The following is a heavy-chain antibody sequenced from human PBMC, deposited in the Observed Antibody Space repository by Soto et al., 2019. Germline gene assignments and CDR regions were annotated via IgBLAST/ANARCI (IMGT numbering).Heavy chain of an antibody. J-gene: IGHJ5*02. V-gene: IGHV3-30*04. D-gene: IGHD1-1*01. CDR2: IAYDGSNR. Sequence: QVQLVESGGGVVQPGRSLRLSCAASGFSISRSAMHWVRQAPGKGLEWVAVIAYDGSNRWYADSAKGRFTISRDNSKNTVYLPMSSLRGEDTAVYYCARDLQAGTDNVNWFAPWGQGTLVTVSS. CDR1: GFSISRSA. CDR3: ARDLQAGTDNVNWFAP.